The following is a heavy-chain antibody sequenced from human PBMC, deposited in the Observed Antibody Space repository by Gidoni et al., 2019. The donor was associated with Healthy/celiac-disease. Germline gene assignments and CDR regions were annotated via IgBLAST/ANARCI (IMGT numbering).Heavy chain of an antibody. D-gene: IGHD3-10*01. CDR3: ARERVQGVSMDV. V-gene: IGHV3-66*01. CDR2: IYSGGST. Sequence: VQLVESGGGLVQPGGSLRLSCVASGFTVSSNYMSWVRQAPGKGLEWISVIYSGGSTYYADSVRGRFTISRDISKNTVYLQMNSLRAEDTAVYYCARERVQGVSMDVWGQGTTVTVSS. J-gene: IGHJ6*02. CDR1: GFTVSSNY.